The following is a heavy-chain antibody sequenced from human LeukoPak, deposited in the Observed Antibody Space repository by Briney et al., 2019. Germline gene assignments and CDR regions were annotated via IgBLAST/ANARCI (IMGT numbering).Heavy chain of an antibody. CDR3: ARVFPNYGMDV. J-gene: IGHJ6*02. Sequence: GGSLRLSCAASGFTFTSYGFHWVRQAPGKGPEWVAIIWYDGSNKYYADSVKGRFTISRDNSKNSVYLQMNSLRVEDTALYYCARVFPNYGMDVWGQGTTVTVSS. CDR2: IWYDGSNK. CDR1: GFTFTSYG. V-gene: IGHV3-33*01. D-gene: IGHD3-10*02.